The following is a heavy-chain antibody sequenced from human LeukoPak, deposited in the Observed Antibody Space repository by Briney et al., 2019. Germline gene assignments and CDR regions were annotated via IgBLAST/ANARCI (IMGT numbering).Heavy chain of an antibody. D-gene: IGHD5-12*01. CDR3: ARAPYSGYDYVAY. CDR1: GYSFTSYW. J-gene: IGHJ4*02. V-gene: IGHV5-51*01. CDR2: IYPGDSDT. Sequence: GESLKISCKGSGYSFTSYWIGWVRQMPGEGLEWMGIIYPGDSDTRYSPSFQGQGTISADKSISTAYLQWTSLKASDTATYYCARAPYSGYDYVAYWGQGTLVTVSS.